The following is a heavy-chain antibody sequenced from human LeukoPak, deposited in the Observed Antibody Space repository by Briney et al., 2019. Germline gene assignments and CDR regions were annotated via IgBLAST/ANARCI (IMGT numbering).Heavy chain of an antibody. CDR2: ISYDGSNK. CDR1: GFTFGNYA. J-gene: IGHJ4*02. V-gene: IGHV3-30-3*01. CDR3: ARGVFTGGTYYGY. D-gene: IGHD1-26*01. Sequence: PGGSLRLSCAASGFTFGNYAMHWVRQAPGKGLEWVTVISYDGSNKKYADSVKGRSTISRDNSKNTLYLQMSSLKPEDTAVYYCARGVFTGGTYYGYWGQGTLVTVSS.